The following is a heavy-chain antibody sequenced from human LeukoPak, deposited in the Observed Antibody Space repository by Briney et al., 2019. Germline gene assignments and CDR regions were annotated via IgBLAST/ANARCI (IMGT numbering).Heavy chain of an antibody. CDR2: ILSDGSKE. CDR3: GRDLIGTAASWDC. CDR1: GFTFSNYG. J-gene: IGHJ4*02. Sequence: GGSLRLSCAASGFTFSNYGMHWVRQAPGKGLEWVAVILSDGSKEFYTDSVKGRFTISRDNSKNTLYLQMNSLRAEDTAVYYCGRDLIGTAASWDCWGQGTLVTVSS. V-gene: IGHV3-33*01. D-gene: IGHD6-25*01.